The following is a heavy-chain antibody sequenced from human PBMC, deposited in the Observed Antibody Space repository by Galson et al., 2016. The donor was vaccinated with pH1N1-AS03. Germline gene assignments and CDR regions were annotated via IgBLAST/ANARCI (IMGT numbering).Heavy chain of an antibody. CDR1: SGYISTYY. V-gene: IGHV4-59*01. D-gene: IGHD1-26*01. CDR2: VHNSGST. CDR3: SRAGGTYLLSYFDP. Sequence: LSLTCSVSSGYISTYYWSWLRQSPGKGLEWIGYVHNSGSTKYNPPLKSRVTISVDPSKNQFSLKQSSVTPTDTAVYYCSRAGGTYLLSYFDPWRQGTLVSVSS. J-gene: IGHJ5*02.